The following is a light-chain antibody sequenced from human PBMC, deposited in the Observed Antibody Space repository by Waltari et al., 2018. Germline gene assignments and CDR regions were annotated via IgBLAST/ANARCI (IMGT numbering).Light chain of an antibody. J-gene: IGKJ4*01. CDR3: QEYDSLPIT. CDR1: QNVKNN. Sequence: DIQMTQSPSTLPASVGDRVTITCRASQNVKNNLAWFQQKPGKAPKVLIHKASRLESGVPSRFSGSGFGTEFILSISSLQPDDFATYYCQEYDSLPITFGGGTKVEIK. CDR2: KAS. V-gene: IGKV1-5*03.